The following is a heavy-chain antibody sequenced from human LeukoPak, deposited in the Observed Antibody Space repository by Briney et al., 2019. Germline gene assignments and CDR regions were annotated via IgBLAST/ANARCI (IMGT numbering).Heavy chain of an antibody. CDR1: GGSISSYY. D-gene: IGHD3-3*01. Sequence: SETLSLTCTVSGGSISSYYWSWIRQPPGKGLEWIGYIYYSGSTNYNPSLKSRVTISVDTSKNQFSLRLRSVTVADTAVYYCVRGWSGYDHWGQGSLVIVSS. CDR2: IYYSGST. CDR3: VRGWSGYDH. J-gene: IGHJ4*02. V-gene: IGHV4-59*12.